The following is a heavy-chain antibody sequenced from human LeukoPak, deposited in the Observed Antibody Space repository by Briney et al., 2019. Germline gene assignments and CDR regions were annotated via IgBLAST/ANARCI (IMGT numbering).Heavy chain of an antibody. Sequence: PGGSLRLSCAASGFTFSSYAMSWVRQAPGKGLEWVSAISGSGGSAYYADSVKGRFTISRDNSKNTLYLQMNSLRAEDTAVYYCAKVNRGSVVNYFGLDYWGQGTLVTVSS. D-gene: IGHD1-7*01. J-gene: IGHJ4*02. CDR3: AKVNRGSVVNYFGLDY. V-gene: IGHV3-23*01. CDR1: GFTFSSYA. CDR2: ISGSGGSA.